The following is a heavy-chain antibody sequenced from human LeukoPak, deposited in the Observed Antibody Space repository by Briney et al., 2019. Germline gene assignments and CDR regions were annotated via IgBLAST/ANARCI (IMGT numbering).Heavy chain of an antibody. CDR1: GGSICSYY. V-gene: IGHV4-59*12. Sequence: PSETLTLTCTVSGGSICSYYWRWLRQPPGKGLEWVGYIYYSGSTNYNPSLKSRVTISVATSKTQISLKLSSVTAADTAVYYCARDPYSRGKVEWFDPWGQGTLVTASS. CDR2: IYYSGST. J-gene: IGHJ5*02. CDR3: ARDPYSRGKVEWFDP. D-gene: IGHD6-19*01.